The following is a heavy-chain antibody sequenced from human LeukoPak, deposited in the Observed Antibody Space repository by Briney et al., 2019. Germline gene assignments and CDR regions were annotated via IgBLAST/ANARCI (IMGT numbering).Heavy chain of an antibody. D-gene: IGHD1-26*01. V-gene: IGHV1-69*04. CDR2: IIPILGIA. CDR1: GGTFSSYA. J-gene: IGHJ4*02. Sequence: SVKVSCKASGGTFSSYAISWVRQAPGQGLEWMGRIIPILGIANYAQKFQGRVTITADKSTSTAYMELSSLRSEDTAVYYCARFGIVGATLFDYWGQGTLVTVSS. CDR3: ARFGIVGATLFDY.